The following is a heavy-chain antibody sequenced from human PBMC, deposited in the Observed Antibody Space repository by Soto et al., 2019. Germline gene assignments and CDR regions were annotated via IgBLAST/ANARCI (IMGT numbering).Heavy chain of an antibody. Sequence: EASVKVSCKTSGYTFTSYGISWVRQAPGQGLEWMGWVSAYNGDTNYAQKIQGRVTMTTDTFTTTAYMELRSLRSDDTAVYYCAREGWGSSGYYPFDFWGQGTLVTVS. CDR1: GYTFTSYG. V-gene: IGHV1-18*01. CDR3: AREGWGSSGYYPFDF. CDR2: VSAYNGDT. D-gene: IGHD3-22*01. J-gene: IGHJ4*02.